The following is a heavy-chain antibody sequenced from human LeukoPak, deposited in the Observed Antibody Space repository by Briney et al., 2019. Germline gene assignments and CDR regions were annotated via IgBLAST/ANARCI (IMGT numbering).Heavy chain of an antibody. J-gene: IGHJ4*02. CDR1: GFTFTDYW. CDR3: AREKLDTRGYVDY. Sequence: GGSLRLSCAASGFTFTDYWMSWVRQAPGKGLEWVANIRQDGSEKFYVDSVKGRFTISRDNAKNLLYLQMNSLRAEDTAVYYCAREKLDTRGYVDYWGQGTLVTVSS. D-gene: IGHD3-22*01. V-gene: IGHV3-7*01. CDR2: IRQDGSEK.